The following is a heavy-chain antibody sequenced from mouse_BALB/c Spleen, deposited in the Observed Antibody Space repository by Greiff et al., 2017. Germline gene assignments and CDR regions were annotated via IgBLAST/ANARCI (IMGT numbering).Heavy chain of an antibody. CDR2: ISSGGSYT. D-gene: IGHD2-4*01. Sequence: DVHLVESGGGLVKPGGSLKLSCAASGFTFSSYAMSWVRQTPEKRLEWVATISSGGSYTYYPDSVKGRFTISRDNAKNTLYLQMSSLRSEDTAMYYCARHYDYDGDAMDYWGQGTSVTVSS. J-gene: IGHJ4*01. CDR3: ARHYDYDGDAMDY. V-gene: IGHV5-9-3*01. CDR1: GFTFSSYA.